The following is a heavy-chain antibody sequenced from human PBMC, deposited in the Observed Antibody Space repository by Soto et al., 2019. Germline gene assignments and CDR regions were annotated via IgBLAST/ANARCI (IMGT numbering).Heavy chain of an antibody. CDR2: IVVGSGNT. D-gene: IGHD2-15*01. V-gene: IGHV1-58*02. CDR1: GFTFTSSA. Sequence: ASVKVSCKASGFTFTSSAMQWVRQARGQRLEWIGWIVVGSGNTNYAQKFQERVTITRDMSTSTAYMELSSLRSEDTAVYYCAADGGYCSGGSCYDVPYYFDYWGQGTLVTVSS. CDR3: AADGGYCSGGSCYDVPYYFDY. J-gene: IGHJ4*02.